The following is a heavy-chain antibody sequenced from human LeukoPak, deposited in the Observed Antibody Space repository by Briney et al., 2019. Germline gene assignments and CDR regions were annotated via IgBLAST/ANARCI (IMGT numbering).Heavy chain of an antibody. CDR3: ARGIGLDDY. J-gene: IGHJ4*02. CDR1: GYTFTNYY. V-gene: IGHV1-46*01. Sequence: GASVKVSCKASGYTFTNYYIHWVRQAPGQGLEWMGIINPSGGSTNYGQKFQGRVTMTRDTSTSTVYMELSGLTSEDTAVHYCARGIGLDDYWGQGTLVTVSS. CDR2: INPSGGST. D-gene: IGHD6-19*01.